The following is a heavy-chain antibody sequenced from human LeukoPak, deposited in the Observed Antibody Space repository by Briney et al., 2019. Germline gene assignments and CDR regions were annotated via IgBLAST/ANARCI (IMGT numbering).Heavy chain of an antibody. CDR3: ARDRYTKNYFDALDL. CDR1: GFNFNNYP. Sequence: PGGSLRLSCAASGFNFNNYPMHWVRQVPGRGPQWVAPISYDGIDSYIADSVKGRFSISRDNSKNTLFLQMNSLRPEDTAVYYCARDRYTKNYFDALDLWGQGSTVTVSS. CDR2: ISYDGIDS. V-gene: IGHV3-30*04. J-gene: IGHJ3*01. D-gene: IGHD3-16*02.